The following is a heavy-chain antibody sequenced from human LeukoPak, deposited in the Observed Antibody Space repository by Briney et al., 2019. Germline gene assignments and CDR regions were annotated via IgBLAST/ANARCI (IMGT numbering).Heavy chain of an antibody. CDR2: ISSSSSTI. J-gene: IGHJ4*02. CDR1: GFTFSSYS. D-gene: IGHD7-27*01. CDR3: TSTTLTGENDY. Sequence: GGSLRLSCAASGFTFSSYSMNWVRQAPGKGLEWVSYISSSSSTIYYADSVKGRFTISRDNAKNSLYLQMNSMRAEDTAVYYCTSTTLTGENDYWGQGTLVTVSS. V-gene: IGHV3-48*01.